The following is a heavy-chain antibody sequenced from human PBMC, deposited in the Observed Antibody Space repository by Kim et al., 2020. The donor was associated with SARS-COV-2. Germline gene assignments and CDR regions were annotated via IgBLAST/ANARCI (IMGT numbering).Heavy chain of an antibody. CDR3: ARVTAARDGAFDI. D-gene: IGHD6-6*01. CDR1: GGSISSGGYY. J-gene: IGHJ3*02. CDR2: IYYSGST. Sequence: SETLSLTCTVSGGSISSGGYYWSWIRQHPGKGLEWIGYIYYSGSTYYNPSLKSRVTISVDTSKNQFSLKLSSVTAADTAVYYCARVTAARDGAFDIWGQGAMVTLPS. V-gene: IGHV4-31*03.